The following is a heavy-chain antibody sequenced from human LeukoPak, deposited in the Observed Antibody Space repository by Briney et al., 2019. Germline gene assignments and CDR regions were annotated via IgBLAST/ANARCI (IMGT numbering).Heavy chain of an antibody. CDR3: ARSNYYDSSGYYYFDY. CDR1: GYTFTGYY. CDR2: ISAYNGNT. Sequence: ASVKVSCKASGYTFTGYYMHWVRQAPGQGLEWMGWISAYNGNTNYAQKLQGRVTMTTDTSTSTAYMELRSLRSDDTAVYYCARSNYYDSSGYYYFDYWGQGTLVTVSS. V-gene: IGHV1-18*04. D-gene: IGHD3-22*01. J-gene: IGHJ4*02.